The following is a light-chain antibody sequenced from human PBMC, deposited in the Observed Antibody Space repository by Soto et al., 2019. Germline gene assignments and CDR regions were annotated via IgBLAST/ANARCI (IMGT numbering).Light chain of an antibody. V-gene: IGKV1-39*01. CDR3: QQTYSTFVS. Sequence: DIQMTQSPSSLSASVGERVTMTCRSSQTISTFLHWFQQKPGKAPNLLIYDASSLQSGVPSRFSGSGSGTDFTLTISSLQPEDFGTYYCQQTYSTFVSFGGGTKVDIK. J-gene: IGKJ4*01. CDR2: DAS. CDR1: QTISTF.